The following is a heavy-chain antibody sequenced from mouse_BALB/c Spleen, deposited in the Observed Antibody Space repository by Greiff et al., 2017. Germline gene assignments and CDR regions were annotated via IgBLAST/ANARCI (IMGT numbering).Heavy chain of an antibody. CDR3: ARYTGLMRYFDV. CDR2: ISYSGST. D-gene: IGHD2-3*01. CDR1: GDSITSGY. J-gene: IGHJ1*01. Sequence: EVQRVESGPSLVKPSQTLSLTCSVTGDSITSGYWNCIRKFPGNKLEYMGYISYSGSTYYNPSLKSRISITRDTSKNQYYLQLNSVTTEDTATYYCARYTGLMRYFDVWGAGTTVTVSS. V-gene: IGHV3-8*02.